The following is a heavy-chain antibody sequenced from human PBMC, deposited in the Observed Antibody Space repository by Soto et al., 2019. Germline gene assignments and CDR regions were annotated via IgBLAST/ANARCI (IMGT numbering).Heavy chain of an antibody. V-gene: IGHV4-39*01. CDR2: IYYSGST. Sequence: SETLSLTCTVSGGSISSSSYYWGWIRQPPGKGLEWIGSIYYSGSTYYNPSLKSRVTISVDTSKNQFSLKLSSVTAADTAVYYCAREARYYDSSGYCDYWGQGTLVTVSS. CDR1: GGSISSSSYY. J-gene: IGHJ4*02. CDR3: AREARYYDSSGYCDY. D-gene: IGHD3-22*01.